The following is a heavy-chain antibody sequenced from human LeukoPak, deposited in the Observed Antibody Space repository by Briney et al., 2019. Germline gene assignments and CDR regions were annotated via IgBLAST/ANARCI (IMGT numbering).Heavy chain of an antibody. CDR1: GFSLSGYA. J-gene: IGHJ6*04. CDR2: ITSTSNYI. V-gene: IGHV3-21*01. Sequence: KPGGSLRLSCVASGFSLSGYAMSWVRQAPGKGLEWVSSITSTSNYIYYADSVKGRFTISRDNAKNSLYLQMNSLRAEDTAVYYCARDFAVATGGRGGPGMDVWGKGTTVTVSS. D-gene: IGHD6-13*01. CDR3: ARDFAVATGGRGGPGMDV.